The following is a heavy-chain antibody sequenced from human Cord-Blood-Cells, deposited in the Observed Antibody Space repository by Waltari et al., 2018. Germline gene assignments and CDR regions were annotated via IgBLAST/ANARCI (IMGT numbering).Heavy chain of an antibody. Sequence: QVPLVESGGGVVQPGGSLRLPCAASGFTLRRYRSPWVRQAPGKGLEWVAFIRYDGSNKYYADSVKGRFTISRDNSKNTLYLQMNSLRAEDTAVYYCAKGGSSSFDYWGQGTLVTVSS. CDR2: IRYDGSNK. CDR3: AKGGSSSFDY. V-gene: IGHV3-30*02. CDR1: GFTLRRYR. J-gene: IGHJ4*02. D-gene: IGHD6-6*01.